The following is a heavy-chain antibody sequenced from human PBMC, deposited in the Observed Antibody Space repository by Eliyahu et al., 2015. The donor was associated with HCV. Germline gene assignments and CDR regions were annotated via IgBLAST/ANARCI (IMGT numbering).Heavy chain of an antibody. Sequence: EVQLVESGGGLVQPGGSLXLSCAASGFVFSNYNMNWVRQAPGKGLEWVSSINPSYIYYGDSVKGRFTISRDNAKDSLYLQMNSLRVEDTAVYYCARSQRRATVGSRSLGAGAFDIWGQGTVVTVSS. CDR3: ARSQRRATVGSRSLGAGAFDI. CDR1: GFVFSNYN. CDR2: INPSYI. D-gene: IGHD3-16*01. V-gene: IGHV3-21*01. J-gene: IGHJ3*02.